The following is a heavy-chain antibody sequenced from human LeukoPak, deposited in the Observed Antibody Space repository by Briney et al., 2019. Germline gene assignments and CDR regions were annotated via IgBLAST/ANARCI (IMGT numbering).Heavy chain of an antibody. J-gene: IGHJ6*04. Sequence: LETLSLTCTVSGGSISSSSYYWGWIRQPPGKGLEWIGSIYYSGSTYYNPSLKSRVTISVDTSKNQFSLKLSSVTAADTAVYYCARHRHSSSWLDVWGKGTTVTVSS. CDR2: IYYSGST. CDR1: GGSISSSSYY. D-gene: IGHD6-13*01. V-gene: IGHV4-39*01. CDR3: ARHRHSSSWLDV.